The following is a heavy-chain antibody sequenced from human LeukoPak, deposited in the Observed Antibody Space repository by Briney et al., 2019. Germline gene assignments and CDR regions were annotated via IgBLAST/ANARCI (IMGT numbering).Heavy chain of an antibody. CDR2: IYCSGIT. Sequence: SQTLSLTCTVSGGSISSAGFYWNWLRQHPGKGLEWIGYIYCSGITYYNPSLKSRLTMSVDTSKNQFSLKLSSVTAADTAVYYCARGRIGLSYFDFWGQGTLVTVSS. CDR3: ARGRIGLSYFDF. J-gene: IGHJ4*02. CDR1: GGSISSAGFY. D-gene: IGHD3/OR15-3a*01. V-gene: IGHV4-31*03.